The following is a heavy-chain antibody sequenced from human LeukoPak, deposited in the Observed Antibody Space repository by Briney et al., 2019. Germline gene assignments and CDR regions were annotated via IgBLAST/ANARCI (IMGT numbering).Heavy chain of an antibody. CDR1: GFTFSSYA. J-gene: IGHJ4*02. D-gene: IGHD3-3*01. CDR2: ISYDGSNK. V-gene: IGHV3-30-3*01. Sequence: GGSLRLSCAASGFTFSSYAMHWVRQAPGKGLEWVAVISYDGSNKYYADSVKGRFTISRDNSKNTLYLQMNSLRAEDTAVYYCARDQAPYDFWSGYYGRYFDYWGQGTLVTVSS. CDR3: ARDQAPYDFWSGYYGRYFDY.